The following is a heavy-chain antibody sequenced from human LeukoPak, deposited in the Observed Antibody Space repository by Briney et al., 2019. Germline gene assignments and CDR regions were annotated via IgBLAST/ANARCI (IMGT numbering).Heavy chain of an antibody. D-gene: IGHD4-17*01. Sequence: PGGSLRLSCAASGFTFSSYWMSWVRQAPGKGLEWVANIKKDGSEKYYVDSVKGRFTISRDNAKTSLYLQMNSLRAEDTAVYYCARGANYGDYYPLYYFDSWGQGTLVTVSS. CDR2: IKKDGSEK. J-gene: IGHJ4*02. CDR1: GFTFSSYW. CDR3: ARGANYGDYYPLYYFDS. V-gene: IGHV3-7*01.